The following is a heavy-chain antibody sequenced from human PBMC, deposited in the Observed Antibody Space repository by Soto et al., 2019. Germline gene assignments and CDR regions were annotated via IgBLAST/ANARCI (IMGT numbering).Heavy chain of an antibody. CDR3: ARDAYYYAMDV. J-gene: IGHJ6*02. CDR1: GFNFRSYW. CDR2: IKQDGSEK. V-gene: IGHV3-7*01. Sequence: GGSLRLSCAASGFNFRSYWMSWVRQAPGKGLEWVANIKQDGSEKHYVDSVKGRFTISRDNAKNSLYLQMNSLRAEDTAVYSCARDAYYYAMDVWGQGTTVTVSS.